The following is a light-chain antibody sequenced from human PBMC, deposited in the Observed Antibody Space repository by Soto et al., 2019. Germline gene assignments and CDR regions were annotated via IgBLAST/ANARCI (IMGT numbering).Light chain of an antibody. J-gene: IGLJ2*01. Sequence: QSALTQPPAASGSPGQSVTISCTGTSSDVGAYNHVSWYQQYPGKAPKVMIYDVHKRPSGVPDRFSGSKSGNTASLTVSGIQAEDEAHYYRASYAGSDLYLFGGGTKVTVL. CDR1: SSDVGAYNH. V-gene: IGLV2-8*01. CDR2: DVH. CDR3: ASYAGSDLYL.